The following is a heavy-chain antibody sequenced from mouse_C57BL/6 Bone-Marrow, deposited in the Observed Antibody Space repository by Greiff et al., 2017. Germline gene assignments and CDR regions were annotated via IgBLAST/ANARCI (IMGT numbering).Heavy chain of an antibody. CDR3: ARHYYDYDDFDY. CDR2: IGPSASYT. Sequence: QVQLQQPGAELVRPGTSVKLSCKASGYTFTSYWMHWVKQRPGQGLEWIGVIGPSASYTNYNQKFKGKATLTVDTSSSTAYMQLSSLTSEDSAVYYCARHYYDYDDFDYWGQGTTLTVSS. D-gene: IGHD2-4*01. V-gene: IGHV1-59*01. CDR1: GYTFTSYW. J-gene: IGHJ2*01.